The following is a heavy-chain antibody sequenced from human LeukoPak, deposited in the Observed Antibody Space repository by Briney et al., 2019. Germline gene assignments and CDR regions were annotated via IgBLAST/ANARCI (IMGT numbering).Heavy chain of an antibody. CDR1: GFTFSIYA. CDR2: ISRSSSYT. V-gene: IGHV3-21*01. Sequence: GGSLRLSCAASGFTFSIYAMSWVRQAPGKGLEWVSSISRSSSYTYYADSLKGRFTISRDNAKNSLYLQMNSLRAEDTAVYYCARSDYGDVWGQGTLVTVSS. CDR3: ARSDYGDV. J-gene: IGHJ4*02. D-gene: IGHD4-17*01.